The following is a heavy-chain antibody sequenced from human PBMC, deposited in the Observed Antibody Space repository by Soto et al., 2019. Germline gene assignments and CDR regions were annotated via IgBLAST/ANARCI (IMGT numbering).Heavy chain of an antibody. CDR3: AIIGSGDYSDFDY. CDR2: IRPNDGHT. CDR1: GYTFTSYG. Sequence: ASVKVSCKGLGYTFTSYGISWVRQAPGQGLEWVGWIRPNDGHTNYAQKFQDRVTMTRDTSTTTVYMDLRSLGSDGTAVYYCAIIGSGDYSDFDYWGQGTLVTVSS. D-gene: IGHD4-4*01. V-gene: IGHV1-18*01. J-gene: IGHJ4*02.